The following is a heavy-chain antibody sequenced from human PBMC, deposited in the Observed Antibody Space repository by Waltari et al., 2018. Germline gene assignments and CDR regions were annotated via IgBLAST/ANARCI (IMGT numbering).Heavy chain of an antibody. Sequence: EVQLVETGGGLIQPGGSLRLSCAVSGFIVSSNYMSWVRQAPGKGLEWVSVIYAGGGSYSADSVRGRFTISRYNSKNTLYLEMNTLRADDTAVYYCATLGAYLGAFDVWGQGTMVTVSS. V-gene: IGHV3-53*02. J-gene: IGHJ3*01. CDR2: IYAGGGS. CDR3: ATLGAYLGAFDV. CDR1: GFIVSSNY. D-gene: IGHD3-16*01.